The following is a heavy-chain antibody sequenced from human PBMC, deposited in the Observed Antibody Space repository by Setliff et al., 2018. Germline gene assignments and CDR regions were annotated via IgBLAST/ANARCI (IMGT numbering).Heavy chain of an antibody. V-gene: IGHV5-51*01. D-gene: IGHD5-18*01. CDR2: VYCGDSDT. CDR3: ARLGYSDAFDI. Sequence: PGESLKISCKGSGYSFTNYWIGWVRQMPGKGLEWMGVVYCGDSDTRYSPSFQGQVTMSADKPIRSAYLQWSSLKASDTAMYYCARLGYSDAFDIWGQGTMVTVSS. CDR1: GYSFTNYW. J-gene: IGHJ3*02.